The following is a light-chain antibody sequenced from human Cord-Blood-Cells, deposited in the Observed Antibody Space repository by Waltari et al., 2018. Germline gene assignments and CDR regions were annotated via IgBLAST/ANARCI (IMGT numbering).Light chain of an antibody. CDR2: HVS. J-gene: IGLJ2*01. CDR1: TSDVGGYNY. V-gene: IGLV2-14*01. Sequence: SALTQPASVSGSHGQSITISCTGTTSDVGGYNYVSWYQKHPGKAPKLMIYHVSNRPSGVAKRFSCYKAGNTASLTISGLQAEDGADYYCSSYTSSSTLVFGGGTKLTVL. CDR3: SSYTSSSTLV.